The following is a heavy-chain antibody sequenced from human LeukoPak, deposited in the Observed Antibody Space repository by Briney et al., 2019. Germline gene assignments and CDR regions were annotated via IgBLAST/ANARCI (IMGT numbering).Heavy chain of an antibody. CDR2: ISAYNGDT. V-gene: IGHV1-18*01. J-gene: IGHJ5*02. Sequence: ASVKVSCKASGYTFTSYGISWVRQAPGQGLEWMGWISAYNGDTNYAQKVQGRVTMSTDTSTSTAYMELRSLRSDDTAVYYCARITIFGVDVAWFDPWGQGTLVTVSS. D-gene: IGHD3-3*01. CDR3: ARITIFGVDVAWFDP. CDR1: GYTFTSYG.